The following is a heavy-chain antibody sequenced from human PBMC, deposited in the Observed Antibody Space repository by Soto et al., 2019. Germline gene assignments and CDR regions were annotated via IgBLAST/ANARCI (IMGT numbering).Heavy chain of an antibody. CDR2: IDPSDSYT. V-gene: IGHV5-10-1*01. Sequence: GEPLKISCKGSGYSFTSYWISWVRQMPGKVLEWMGRIDPSDSYTNYSPSFQGHVTISADKSISTAYLQWSSLKASDTAMYYCARNSPGTRGHYYYGMDVWGQGTTVTVSS. CDR3: ARNSPGTRGHYYYGMDV. CDR1: GYSFTSYW. D-gene: IGHD2-2*01. J-gene: IGHJ6*02.